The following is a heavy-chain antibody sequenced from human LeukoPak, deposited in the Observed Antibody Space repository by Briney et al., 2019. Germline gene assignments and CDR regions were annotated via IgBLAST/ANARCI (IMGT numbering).Heavy chain of an antibody. Sequence: PGGSLRLSCAASGFIFSDYYMTWIRQAPGKGLEWISYISGDSSYTRYADSVKGRFTVSRDNAKNSLYLQMNSLRAEDTAAYYCARLHSTAAAGTYDYWGQGTLVTVSS. V-gene: IGHV3-11*06. CDR2: ISGDSSYT. D-gene: IGHD6-13*01. J-gene: IGHJ4*02. CDR1: GFIFSDYY. CDR3: ARLHSTAAAGTYDY.